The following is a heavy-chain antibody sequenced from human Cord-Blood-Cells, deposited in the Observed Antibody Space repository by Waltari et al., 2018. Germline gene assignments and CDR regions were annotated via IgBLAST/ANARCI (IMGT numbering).Heavy chain of an antibody. J-gene: IGHJ4*02. D-gene: IGHD3-3*01. CDR2: INHSGST. CDR1: GGSFSGYY. CDR3: ARVLRFLEWLFDY. V-gene: IGHV4-34*01. Sequence: QVQLQQWGAGLLKPSETLSLTCAVYGGSFSGYYWSRLRQPPGKGLEWIGEINHSGSTNYNPSLKSRVTISVDTSKNQFSLKLSSVTAADTAVYYCARVLRFLEWLFDYWGQGTLVTVSS.